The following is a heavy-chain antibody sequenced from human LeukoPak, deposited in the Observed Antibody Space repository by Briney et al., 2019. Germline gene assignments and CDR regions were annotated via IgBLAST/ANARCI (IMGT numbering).Heavy chain of an antibody. J-gene: IGHJ4*02. D-gene: IGHD3-22*01. Sequence: SETLSLTCTVSGGSINTGSYDWAWIRQPPGKGLEWIGYIYYSGSTYYNPSLKSRVTISVDTSKNQFSLKLSSVTAADTAVYYCARGGPITMIYDYWGQGTLVTVSS. V-gene: IGHV4-30-4*08. CDR1: GGSINTGSYD. CDR3: ARGGPITMIYDY. CDR2: IYYSGST.